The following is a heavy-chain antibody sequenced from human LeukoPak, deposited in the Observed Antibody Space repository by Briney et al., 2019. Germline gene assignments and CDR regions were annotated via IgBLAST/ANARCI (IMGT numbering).Heavy chain of an antibody. V-gene: IGHV1-2*02. CDR1: GYTFTGYY. CDR3: ARAEDIVVVPAATFDY. Sequence: ASVKVSCKASGYTFTGYYMHWVRQAPEQGLEWMGWINPNSGGTNYAQKFQCRVTMTRDTSISTAYMELSRLRSDDTAVYYCARAEDIVVVPAATFDYWGQGTLVTVSS. CDR2: INPNSGGT. J-gene: IGHJ4*02. D-gene: IGHD2-2*01.